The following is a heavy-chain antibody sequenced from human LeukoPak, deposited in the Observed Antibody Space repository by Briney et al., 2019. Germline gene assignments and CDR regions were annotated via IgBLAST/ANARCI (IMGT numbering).Heavy chain of an antibody. J-gene: IGHJ3*02. Sequence: SQTLSLTCTVSGGSISSGSYYWSWIRQPAGKGLEWTGRIYTSGSTNYNPSLKSRVTISVDTSKNQFSLKLSSVTAADTAVYYCARVIVVPAAMGAFDIWGQGTMVTVSS. CDR1: GGSISSGSYY. D-gene: IGHD2-2*01. V-gene: IGHV4-61*02. CDR2: IYTSGST. CDR3: ARVIVVPAAMGAFDI.